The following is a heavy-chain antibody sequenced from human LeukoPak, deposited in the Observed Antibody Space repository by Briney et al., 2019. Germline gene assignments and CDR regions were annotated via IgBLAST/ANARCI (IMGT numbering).Heavy chain of an antibody. V-gene: IGHV4-38-2*02. CDR2: IYHSGST. CDR3: ARDLRRIYGSGARQYSSGWYYFDY. J-gene: IGHJ4*02. CDR1: GYSISSGYY. Sequence: PSETLSLTCAVSGYSISSGYYWGWIRQPPGKGLEWIGSIYHSGSTYYNPPLKSRVTISVDTFKNQFSLKLSSVTAADTAVYYCARDLRRIYGSGARQYSSGWYYFDYWGQGTLVTVSS. D-gene: IGHD6-19*01.